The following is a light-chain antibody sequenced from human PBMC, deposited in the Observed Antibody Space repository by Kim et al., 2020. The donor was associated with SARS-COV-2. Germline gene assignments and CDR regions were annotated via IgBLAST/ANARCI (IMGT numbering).Light chain of an antibody. Sequence: SYELTQPPSVSVAPGKTATITCGGYKIGSKRVHWYQQKPGQAPVLVIYYDSDRPSGIPERFSGSNSGNTATLTISRVEAGDEADYYCQVWDSSNDHKVFGGGTKVTVL. CDR2: YDS. J-gene: IGLJ2*01. CDR1: KIGSKR. V-gene: IGLV3-21*04. CDR3: QVWDSSNDHKV.